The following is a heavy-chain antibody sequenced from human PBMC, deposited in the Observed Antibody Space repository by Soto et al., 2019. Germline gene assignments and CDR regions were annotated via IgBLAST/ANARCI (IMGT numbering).Heavy chain of an antibody. D-gene: IGHD3-3*01. V-gene: IGHV1-69*13. Sequence: SVKVSCKASGGTFSSYAISWVRQAPGQGLEWMGGIIPIFGTANYAQKFQGRVTITADESTSTAYMELSSLRSEDTAVYYCARDNYDFWSGYSGCFDYWGQGTLVPVSS. J-gene: IGHJ4*02. CDR2: IIPIFGTA. CDR1: GGTFSSYA. CDR3: ARDNYDFWSGYSGCFDY.